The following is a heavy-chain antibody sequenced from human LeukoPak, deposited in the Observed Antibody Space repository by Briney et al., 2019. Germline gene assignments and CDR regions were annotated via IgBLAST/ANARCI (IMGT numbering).Heavy chain of an antibody. CDR2: IKRDGSK. CDR1: GFTFSSYW. V-gene: IGHV3-74*01. Sequence: GGSLRLSCAASGFTFSSYWMHWVRQAPGKGLVWVSRIKRDGSKRYADSVKGRFTISRDNAKNTVSLQMNSLRAEDTGVYYCARAPSEIGGYYPEYFRHWGQGTLVTVSP. J-gene: IGHJ1*01. D-gene: IGHD3-22*01. CDR3: ARAPSEIGGYYPEYFRH.